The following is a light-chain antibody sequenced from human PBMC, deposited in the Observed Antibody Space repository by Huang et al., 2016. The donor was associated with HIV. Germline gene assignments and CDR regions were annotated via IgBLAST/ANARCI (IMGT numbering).Light chain of an antibody. Sequence: EIVLTQSPGTLSLSPGERATLFCRVSQSVGSSYLAWYQQRPGQAPRLLMFGASSRAAGSPDRFSGRGSGTDFTLTISRLEPEDSAVYYCQQYGMSPRTFGQGTKLEIK. V-gene: IGKV3-20*01. J-gene: IGKJ2*01. CDR1: QSVGSSY. CDR3: QQYGMSPRT. CDR2: GAS.